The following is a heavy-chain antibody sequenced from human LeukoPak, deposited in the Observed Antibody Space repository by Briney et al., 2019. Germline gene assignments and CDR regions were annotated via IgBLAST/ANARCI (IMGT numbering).Heavy chain of an antibody. V-gene: IGHV1-2*02. Sequence: RRASVKVSCKASGYTFTGYYMHWVRQAPGQGLEWMGWINPNSGGTNYAQKFQGRVTMTRDTSISTAYMELSRLRSDDTAVYYCARALKYSSSSKEPVAPQNRGYNYYYMDVWGKGTTVTVSS. CDR1: GYTFTGYY. J-gene: IGHJ6*03. D-gene: IGHD6-6*01. CDR2: INPNSGGT. CDR3: ARALKYSSSSKEPVAPQNRGYNYYYMDV.